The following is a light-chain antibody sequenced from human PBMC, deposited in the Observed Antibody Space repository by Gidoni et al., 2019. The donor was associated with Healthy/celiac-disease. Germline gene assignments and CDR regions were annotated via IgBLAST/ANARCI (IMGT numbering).Light chain of an antibody. J-gene: IGKJ4*01. Sequence: EIVLTQSPATLSLSPGERATLSCRASQSVSSYLAWYQQKPGQAPRLLIYDASTRATDIPSRFSGSGSVTDFTLTISILEPEDFAVYYCQQRSNWPPTFXGXTKVEIK. V-gene: IGKV3-11*01. CDR3: QQRSNWPPT. CDR1: QSVSSY. CDR2: DAS.